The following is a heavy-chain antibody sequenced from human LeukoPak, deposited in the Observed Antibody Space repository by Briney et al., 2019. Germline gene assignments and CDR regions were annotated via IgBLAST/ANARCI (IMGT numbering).Heavy chain of an antibody. CDR1: GFTFSSYA. CDR3: TCGIVEIATISPFDY. J-gene: IGHJ4*02. D-gene: IGHD5-24*01. CDR2: ISGSGGST. V-gene: IGHV3-23*01. Sequence: GGSLRLSCAASGFTFSSYAMSWVRQAPGKGLEWVSAISGSGGSTYYADSVKGRFTISRDNSKNTLYLQMNSLRSEDTAVYYCTCGIVEIATISPFDYWGQGTLVTVSS.